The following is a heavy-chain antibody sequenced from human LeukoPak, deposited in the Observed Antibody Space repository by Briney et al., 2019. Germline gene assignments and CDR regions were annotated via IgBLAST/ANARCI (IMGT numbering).Heavy chain of an antibody. CDR3: ARDMPKFPRFNGSSTSCYTGGHYYYYYYMDV. J-gene: IGHJ6*03. CDR2: ISAYNGNI. V-gene: IGHV1-18*01. CDR1: GYTFTSYG. Sequence: ASVKVSCKASGYTFTSYGISWVRQAPGQGLEWMGWISAYNGNINYAQKLQGRVTMTTDTSTSTAYMELRSLRSDDTAVYYCARDMPKFPRFNGSSTSCYTGGHYYYYYYMDVWGKGTTVTVSS. D-gene: IGHD2-2*02.